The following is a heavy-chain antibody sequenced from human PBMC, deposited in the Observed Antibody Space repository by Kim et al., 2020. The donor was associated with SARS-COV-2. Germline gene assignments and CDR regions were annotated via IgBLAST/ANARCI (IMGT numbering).Heavy chain of an antibody. CDR3: ASMIWDYSNYYWFDP. CDR1: GGTFSSYA. J-gene: IGHJ5*02. CDR2: IIPIFGTA. Sequence: SVKVSCKASGGTFSSYAISWVRQAPGQGLEWMGGIIPIFGTANYAQKFQGRVTITADESTSTAYMELSSLRSEDTAVYYCASMIWDYSNYYWFDPWGQGTLVTVSS. D-gene: IGHD4-4*01. V-gene: IGHV1-69*13.